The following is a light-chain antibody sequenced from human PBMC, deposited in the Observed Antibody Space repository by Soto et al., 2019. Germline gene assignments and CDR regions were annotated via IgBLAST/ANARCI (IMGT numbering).Light chain of an antibody. Sequence: QTVLTQPPSASGTPGQRVTISCSGSSSNIGSNTVNWYQQIPGTAPKLLLYSNNQRPSGVSDRFSGSKSGTSASLAISGLQSEDEADYYCASWDDSLNGVVFGGVTQLTVL. CDR3: ASWDDSLNGVV. CDR2: SNN. J-gene: IGLJ2*01. V-gene: IGLV1-44*01. CDR1: SSNIGSNT.